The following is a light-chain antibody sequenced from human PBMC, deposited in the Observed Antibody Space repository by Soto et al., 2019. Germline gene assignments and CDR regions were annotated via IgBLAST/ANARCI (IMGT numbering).Light chain of an antibody. CDR2: DVS. J-gene: IGLJ1*01. Sequence: HSALTQPASVSGSPGQSITISCTGTSSDVGGYNYVSWYQQHPGKAPKLMIYDVSNRPSGVSNRFSGSKSGNTASLTISGLQAEDEADYSCSSYTSSSTPLYVFGPGTKVTVL. CDR3: SSYTSSSTPLYV. CDR1: SSDVGGYNY. V-gene: IGLV2-14*01.